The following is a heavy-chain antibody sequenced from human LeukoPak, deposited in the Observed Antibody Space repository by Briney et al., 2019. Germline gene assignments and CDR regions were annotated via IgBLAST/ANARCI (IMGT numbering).Heavy chain of an antibody. Sequence: KPSETLSLTCTVSGASISSYYWSWIRQPAGKGLEWIGRIYTSGSTNYNPSLKSRVTISVDKSKNQFSLKLSSVTAADTAAYYCATIAVAGTIGDYWGQGTLVTVSS. CDR2: IYTSGST. J-gene: IGHJ4*02. D-gene: IGHD6-19*01. CDR3: ATIAVAGTIGDY. V-gene: IGHV4-4*07. CDR1: GASISSYY.